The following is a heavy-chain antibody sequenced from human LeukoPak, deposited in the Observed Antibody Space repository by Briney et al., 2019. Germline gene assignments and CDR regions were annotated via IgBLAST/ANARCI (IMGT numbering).Heavy chain of an antibody. CDR1: GFTFGDYA. CDR2: IRSKAYGGTT. CDR3: TRDGLGYCSGGSCGSAEYFQH. V-gene: IGHV3-49*03. Sequence: GRSLRLSCTASGFTFGDYAMSWFRQAPGKGLEWVGFIRSKAYGGTTEYAASVKGRFTISRDDSKSIDYLQMNSLKTEDTAVYYCTRDGLGYCSGGSCGSAEYFQHWGQGTLVTVSS. D-gene: IGHD2-15*01. J-gene: IGHJ1*01.